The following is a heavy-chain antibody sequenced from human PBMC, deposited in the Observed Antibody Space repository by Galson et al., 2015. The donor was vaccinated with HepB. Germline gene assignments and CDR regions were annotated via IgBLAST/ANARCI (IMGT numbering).Heavy chain of an antibody. Sequence: SLRLSCAASGFTFSSYGMHWVRQAPGKGLEWVAVIWYDGSNKYYADSVKGRFTISRDNSKNTLYLQMNSLRAEDTAVYYCAREESSSSWYFYYYYGMDVWGRGTTVTVSS. D-gene: IGHD6-13*01. CDR2: IWYDGSNK. CDR3: AREESSSSWYFYYYYGMDV. J-gene: IGHJ6*02. V-gene: IGHV3-33*01. CDR1: GFTFSSYG.